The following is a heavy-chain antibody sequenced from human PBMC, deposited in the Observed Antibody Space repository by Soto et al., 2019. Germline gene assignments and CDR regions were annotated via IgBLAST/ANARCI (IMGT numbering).Heavy chain of an antibody. J-gene: IGHJ5*02. CDR3: ARSLPGCDP. Sequence: QVRLVHSETEVKKPGASVNVSCKASGYTFTSYTISWVRQAPGQGLEWMGWISANNGNTEFAQKFQDRLTMIADTTTSTAYLELRNLRPDDTAVYYCARSLPGCDPWGQGTLVAVSS. V-gene: IGHV1-18*01. CDR1: GYTFTSYT. CDR2: ISANNGNT.